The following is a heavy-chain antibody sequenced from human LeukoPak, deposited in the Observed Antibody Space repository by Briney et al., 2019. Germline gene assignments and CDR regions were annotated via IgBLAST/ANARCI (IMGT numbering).Heavy chain of an antibody. Sequence: ETLSLTCTVSGGSISSYYWSWIRQPPGKGLEWIGYIYYSGSTNYNPSLKSRVTISVDTSKNQFSLKLSSVTAADTAVYYCARTDYYDSSGYSWYFDLWGCGTLVTVSS. CDR2: IYYSGST. D-gene: IGHD3-22*01. J-gene: IGHJ2*01. V-gene: IGHV4-59*08. CDR3: ARTDYYDSSGYSWYFDL. CDR1: GGSISSYY.